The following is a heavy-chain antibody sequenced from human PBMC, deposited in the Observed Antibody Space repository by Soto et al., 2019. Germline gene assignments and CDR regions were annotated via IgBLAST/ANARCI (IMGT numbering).Heavy chain of an antibody. Sequence: PGGSLRLSCAASGFTFSSYAMSWVRQAPGKGLEWVSYISSSSSSIYYADSVKGRFTISRDNAKNSLYLRMNSLRDEDTAVYYCARGSSGYVGEDDYYGMDVWGQGTTVTVSS. D-gene: IGHD3-22*01. CDR2: ISSSSSSI. CDR3: ARGSSGYVGEDDYYGMDV. V-gene: IGHV3-48*02. CDR1: GFTFSSYA. J-gene: IGHJ6*02.